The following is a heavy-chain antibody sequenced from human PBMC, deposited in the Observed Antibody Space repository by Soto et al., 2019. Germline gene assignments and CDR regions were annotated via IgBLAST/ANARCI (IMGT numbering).Heavy chain of an antibody. CDR1: GFTFSSYG. D-gene: IGHD3-3*02. J-gene: IGHJ1*01. V-gene: IGHV3-33*01. CDR3: ARDFSIEGKFIRYFQH. CDR2: IWYDGSNK. Sequence: QVQLVESGGGVVQPGRSLRLSCVASGFTFSSYGMHWVRQAPGKGLEWVAVIWYDGSNKYYADSVKGRFTISRDNSKNTLYLQINNLRAEDTAVYYCARDFSIEGKFIRYFQHWAQGTLVTVSS.